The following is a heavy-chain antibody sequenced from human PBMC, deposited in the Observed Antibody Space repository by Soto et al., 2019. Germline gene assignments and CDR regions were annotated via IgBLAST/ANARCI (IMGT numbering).Heavy chain of an antibody. V-gene: IGHV6-1*01. CDR1: GDSVSSNSAA. J-gene: IGHJ6*02. CDR3: ARVEVGATATDYYYYYGMDV. Sequence: SQTLSLTCAISGDSVSSNSAAWNWIRRSPSRGLEWLGRTYYRSKWYNDYAVSVKSRITINPDTSKNQFSLQLNSVTPEDTAVYYCARVEVGATATDYYYYYGMDVWGQGTTVTVSS. D-gene: IGHD1-26*01. CDR2: TYYRSKWYN.